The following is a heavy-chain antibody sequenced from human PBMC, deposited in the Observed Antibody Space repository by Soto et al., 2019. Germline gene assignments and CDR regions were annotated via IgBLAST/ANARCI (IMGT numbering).Heavy chain of an antibody. CDR3: SRDSILTEAHNWNDVCFYFDY. CDR2: ISYDESNK. J-gene: IGHJ4*01. CDR1: GFTFSSYA. Sequence: QVQLVESGGGVVQPGRSLRLSCAASGFTFSSYAMHWVRQAPGKGLEWVAVISYDESNKYYADSVKGRFTISRDNSKTTLYLQMNSRRSEDKAVYYCSRDSILTEAHNWNDVCFYFDYWGHGTLVTVAS. V-gene: IGHV3-30-3*01. D-gene: IGHD1-20*01.